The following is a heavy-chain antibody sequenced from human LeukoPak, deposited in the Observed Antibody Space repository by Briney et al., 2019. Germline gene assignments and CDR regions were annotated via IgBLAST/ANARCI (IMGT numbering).Heavy chain of an antibody. CDR3: ARDRVVTTNYFDY. J-gene: IGHJ4*02. CDR1: GGSISSGDYY. D-gene: IGHD2-21*02. Sequence: SQTLSLTCTVYGGSISSGDYYWSWIRQPPGKGLEWIGYIYYSGSTYYNPSLKSRVTISVDTSKNQFSLKLSSVTAADTAVYYCARDRVVTTNYFDYWGQGTLVTVSS. V-gene: IGHV4-30-4*08. CDR2: IYYSGST.